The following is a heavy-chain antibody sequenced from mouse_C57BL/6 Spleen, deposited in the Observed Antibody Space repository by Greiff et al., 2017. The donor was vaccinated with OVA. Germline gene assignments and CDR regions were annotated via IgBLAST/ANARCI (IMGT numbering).Heavy chain of an antibody. CDR3: ARNDYDDYAMDY. V-gene: IGHV1-20*01. CDR1: GYSFTGYF. Sequence: VQLKQSGPELVKPGDSVKISCKASGYSFTGYFMNWVMQSHGKSLEWIGRINPYNGDTFYNQKFKGKATLTVDKSSSTAHMELRSLTSEDSAVYDCARNDYDDYAMDYWGQGTSVTVSS. D-gene: IGHD2-4*01. CDR2: INPYNGDT. J-gene: IGHJ4*01.